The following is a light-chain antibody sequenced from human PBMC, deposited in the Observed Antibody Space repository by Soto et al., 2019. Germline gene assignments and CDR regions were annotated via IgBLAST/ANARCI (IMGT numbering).Light chain of an antibody. V-gene: IGKV3-20*01. CDR3: QQYCSSPHT. J-gene: IGKJ2*01. CDR2: GAS. Sequence: EIVLTQSPGTLSLSPGERATLSCRASQSVSSSYLAWYQHKPGQAPRLLIYGASSRATGIPDRFSGSGSGTDFTLSISRLEPEDFAMYYCQQYCSSPHTFGQGTKLEIK. CDR1: QSVSSSY.